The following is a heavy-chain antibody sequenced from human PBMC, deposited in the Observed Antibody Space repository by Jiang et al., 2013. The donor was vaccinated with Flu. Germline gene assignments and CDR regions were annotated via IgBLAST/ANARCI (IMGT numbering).Heavy chain of an antibody. Sequence: QSGSELKKPGASVKVSCKASGYTFTTSAINWVRHAPGQGLKWMGWINTATGNSNFAQDFTGRFVFSVDSSVSTAYLEILTLKPEDTAIYYCATQSGSRLWGQGTLVTV. V-gene: IGHV7-4-1*01. CDR3: ATQSGSRL. J-gene: IGHJ4*02. D-gene: IGHD3-10*01. CDR1: GYTFTTSA. CDR2: INTATGNS.